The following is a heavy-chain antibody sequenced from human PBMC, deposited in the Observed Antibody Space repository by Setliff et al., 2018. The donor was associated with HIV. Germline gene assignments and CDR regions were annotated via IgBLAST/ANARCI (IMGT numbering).Heavy chain of an antibody. V-gene: IGHV4-61*02. CDR1: GGSISRGGYY. CDR2: MYTSGIT. D-gene: IGHD6-19*01. CDR3: ARSAYSSAWDYYFDY. Sequence: SETLSLTCTVSGGSISRGGYYWSWIRQPAGKRLEWIGRMYTSGITNYNPSLKSRVTITVDRSKNQFSLKLSSVTAADTAVYYCARSAYSSAWDYYFDYWGQGTLVTVSS. J-gene: IGHJ4*02.